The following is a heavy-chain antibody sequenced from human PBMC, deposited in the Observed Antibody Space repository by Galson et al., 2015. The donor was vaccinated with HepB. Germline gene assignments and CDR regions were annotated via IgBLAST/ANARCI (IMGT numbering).Heavy chain of an antibody. CDR3: ARDLNNWNDVDWFDP. J-gene: IGHJ5*02. CDR2: INTKTGNP. CDR1: GYTFTSYG. V-gene: IGHV7-4-1*02. Sequence: SVKVSCKASGYTFTSYGMNWVRQAPGQGLEWMGWINTKTGNPTYAQDFTGRFVFSLDTSVSTAYLQISSLKAEDTAVYYCARDLNNWNDVDWFDPWGQGTLVTVSS. D-gene: IGHD1-20*01.